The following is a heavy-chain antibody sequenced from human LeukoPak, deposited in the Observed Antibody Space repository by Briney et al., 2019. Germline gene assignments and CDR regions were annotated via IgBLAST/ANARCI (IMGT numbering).Heavy chain of an antibody. CDR3: ARGGLDGWIHQWPSSHFDY. V-gene: IGHV3-7*01. CDR1: GFTFSSSW. CDR2: IKQDGSET. D-gene: IGHD5-18*01. J-gene: IGHJ4*02. Sequence: GGSLRLSCAASGFTFSSSWMNWARQAPGKGLVWVANIKQDGSETYYVDSVKGRFTISRDNARNSLYLQMSSLRVEDTAVYYCARGGLDGWIHQWPSSHFDYWGQGTLVTVSS.